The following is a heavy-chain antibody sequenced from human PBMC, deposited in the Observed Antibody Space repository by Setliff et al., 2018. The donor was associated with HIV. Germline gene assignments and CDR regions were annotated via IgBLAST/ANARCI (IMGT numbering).Heavy chain of an antibody. J-gene: IGHJ5*02. D-gene: IGHD5-18*01. Sequence: SETLSLTCTVSGGSISSHYWNWIRRPPGKGLEWIGSINYSGSTNYDPSLKGRVTISVDTSKNQFSLKMTSVTAADTALYYCSNWNTTIDEDAWGQGTLVTVSS. CDR1: GGSISSHY. CDR2: INYSGST. CDR3: SNWNTTIDEDA. V-gene: IGHV4-59*11.